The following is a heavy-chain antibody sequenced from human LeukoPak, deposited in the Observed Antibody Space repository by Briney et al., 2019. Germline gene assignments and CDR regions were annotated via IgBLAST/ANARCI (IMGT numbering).Heavy chain of an antibody. CDR3: ASYSDYRV. CDR1: GFTFSTYW. J-gene: IGHJ4*02. D-gene: IGHD4-11*01. V-gene: IGHV3-7*01. CDR2: IENDGSEK. Sequence: PGGSLRLSCAASGFTFSTYWMSWVRQAPGKGLEWVANIENDGSEKYYVDSVKGRFTISRDNAKNSLYLQMNSLRDKDTAVYYCASYSDYRVWGQGTLVTVSS.